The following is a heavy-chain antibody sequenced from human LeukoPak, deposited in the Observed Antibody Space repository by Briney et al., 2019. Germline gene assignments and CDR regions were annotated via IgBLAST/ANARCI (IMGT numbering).Heavy chain of an antibody. J-gene: IGHJ5*02. Sequence: SETLSLTCTVSVGSISSSSYYWGWIRQPPGKGLEWSGSIYYIGSTYYNPSLKSRATISVDTSKNQLSLKLSSVTAADTAVYYCASGEGTTRSGPREFAPWGQGTLVTVSS. CDR1: VGSISSSSYY. V-gene: IGHV4-39*07. D-gene: IGHD1-1*01. CDR2: IYYIGST. CDR3: ASGEGTTRSGPREFAP.